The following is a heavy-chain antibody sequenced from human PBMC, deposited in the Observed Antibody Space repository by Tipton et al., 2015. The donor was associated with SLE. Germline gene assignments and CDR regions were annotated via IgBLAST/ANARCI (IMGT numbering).Heavy chain of an antibody. CDR2: IYRSGST. D-gene: IGHD3-22*01. J-gene: IGHJ4*02. CDR3: ASNYYGGSGFYYYYFDS. Sequence: SLRLSCAASGFTFNDQRMTWVRQPPGKGLEWIGEIYRSGSTTYNPSLESRVTISIDKSKNQFSLKLSSVTAADTAVYYCASNYYGGSGFYYYYFDSWGQGTLVTVSS. V-gene: IGHV4-4*02. CDR1: GFTFNDQR.